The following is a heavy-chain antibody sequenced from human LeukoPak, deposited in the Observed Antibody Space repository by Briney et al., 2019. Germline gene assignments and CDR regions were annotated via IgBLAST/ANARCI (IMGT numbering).Heavy chain of an antibody. CDR2: IYPGDSDT. V-gene: IGHV5-51*01. CDR3: ARHGRVGATTINNDY. CDR1: GYSFTSYW. J-gene: IGHJ4*02. D-gene: IGHD1-26*01. Sequence: GESLKISCKGSGYSFTSYWIGWVRQMPGKGLEWMGIIYPGDSDTRYSPSFQGQVTISADKSISTAYLQWSSLKASDTAMYYCARHGRVGATTINNDYWGQGTLVTVSS.